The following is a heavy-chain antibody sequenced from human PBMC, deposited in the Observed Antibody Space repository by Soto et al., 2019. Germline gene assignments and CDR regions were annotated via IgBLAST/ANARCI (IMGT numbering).Heavy chain of an antibody. J-gene: IGHJ2*01. CDR3: ARRTREAAGTDWYFDL. Sequence: QVQLVQSGAEVKKPGSSVKVSCKASGGTFSSYAISWVRQAPGQGLEWMGGIIPIFGTANYAQKFQGRVTITADESTSTAYMELSSLRSEDTDVYYCARRTREAAGTDWYFDLWGRGTLVTVSS. V-gene: IGHV1-69*12. CDR1: GGTFSSYA. D-gene: IGHD6-13*01. CDR2: IIPIFGTA.